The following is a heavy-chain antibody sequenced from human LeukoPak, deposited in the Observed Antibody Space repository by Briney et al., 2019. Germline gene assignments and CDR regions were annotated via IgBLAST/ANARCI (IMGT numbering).Heavy chain of an antibody. J-gene: IGHJ4*02. D-gene: IGHD3-22*01. CDR1: GGSISSGGYY. Sequence: SETLSLTCTVSGGSISSGGYYWSWIRQPPGKGLEWIGYIYYSGSTNYNPSLKSRVTISVDTSKNQFSLKLSSVTAADTAVYYCARVYYDSSGYYLFDYWGQGTLVTVSS. V-gene: IGHV4-61*08. CDR2: IYYSGST. CDR3: ARVYYDSSGYYLFDY.